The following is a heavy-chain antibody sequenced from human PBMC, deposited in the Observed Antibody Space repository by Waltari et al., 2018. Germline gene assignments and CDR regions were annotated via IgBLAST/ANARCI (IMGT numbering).Heavy chain of an antibody. CDR2: INPNSGGT. Sequence: QVQLVQSGAEVKKPGASVKVSCKASGYTFTGYYMHWVRQAPGQGLEWMGRINPNSGGTNYAQKFQGRVTMTRDTSISTAYMELSRLRSDDTAVYYCASEGIVGATVNAFDIWGQGTMVTVSS. J-gene: IGHJ3*02. CDR1: GYTFTGYY. D-gene: IGHD1-26*01. V-gene: IGHV1-2*06. CDR3: ASEGIVGATVNAFDI.